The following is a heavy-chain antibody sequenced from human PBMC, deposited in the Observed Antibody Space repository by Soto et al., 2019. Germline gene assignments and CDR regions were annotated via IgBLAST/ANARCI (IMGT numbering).Heavy chain of an antibody. J-gene: IGHJ4*02. V-gene: IGHV4-30-2*01. D-gene: IGHD3-10*01. Sequence: PSETLSLTCAVSGGSISSGGYSWSWIRQPPGKGLEWIGYIYHSGSTYYNPSLKSRVTISVDTSKNQFSLKLSSVTAADTAVYYCARGYSGNMVRDTGYYFDYWGQGTLVTVSS. CDR1: GGSISSGGYS. CDR3: ARGYSGNMVRDTGYYFDY. CDR2: IYHSGST.